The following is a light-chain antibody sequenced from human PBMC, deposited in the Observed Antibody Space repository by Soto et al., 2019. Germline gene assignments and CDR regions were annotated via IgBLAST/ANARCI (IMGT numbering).Light chain of an antibody. V-gene: IGKV1-5*01. Sequence: DIQMTQSPSTLSASVGDGVTITCRASQSISSWLAWYQHKPGKAPKLLIHDASNLESGVPSRFSGSGPGTEFTLTISSLQPDDFATYYCQQYSNYPWTFGQGTKVEIK. CDR2: DAS. CDR1: QSISSW. J-gene: IGKJ1*01. CDR3: QQYSNYPWT.